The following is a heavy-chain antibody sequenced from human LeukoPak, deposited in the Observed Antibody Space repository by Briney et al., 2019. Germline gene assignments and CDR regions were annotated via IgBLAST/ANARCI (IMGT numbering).Heavy chain of an antibody. V-gene: IGHV4-59*01. Sequence: SETLSLTCTVSGGSISSYYWNRIRQPPGKGLEWIGYIYSSGSTNYNPSLKSRVTMSVDTSKNQFSLRLTSVTAADTAVYYCVRSLGLQAPIDYWGQGTLVTVSS. CDR2: IYSSGST. D-gene: IGHD4-11*01. J-gene: IGHJ4*02. CDR3: VRSLGLQAPIDY. CDR1: GGSISSYY.